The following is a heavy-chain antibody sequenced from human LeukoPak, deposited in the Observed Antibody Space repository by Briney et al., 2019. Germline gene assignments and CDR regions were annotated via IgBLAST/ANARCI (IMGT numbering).Heavy chain of an antibody. Sequence: ASVKVSCKASGGTFSSYAISWVRQAPGQGLEWMGRIIPILGIANYAQKFQGRVTITADKSTSTAYMELSSLRSEDTAVYYCARDPGWTNYYDSSGKDYYWGQGTLVTVSS. D-gene: IGHD3-22*01. CDR1: GGTFSSYA. J-gene: IGHJ4*02. V-gene: IGHV1-69*04. CDR2: IIPILGIA. CDR3: ARDPGWTNYYDSSGKDYY.